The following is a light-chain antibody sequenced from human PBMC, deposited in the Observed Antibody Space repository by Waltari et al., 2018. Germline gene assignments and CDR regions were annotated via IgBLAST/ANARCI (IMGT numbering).Light chain of an antibody. CDR1: SSDVGGYNY. Sequence: QSALTQPPSASGSPGQSVTISCTGTSSDVGGYNYVSWYQHHPGKAPKLMISEVNKRPSVVPDRFAGSKSGNTASLTVSGLQADDEADYYCTSYAGSHNWVFGGGTKLTVL. CDR2: EVN. V-gene: IGLV2-8*01. J-gene: IGLJ2*01. CDR3: TSYAGSHNWV.